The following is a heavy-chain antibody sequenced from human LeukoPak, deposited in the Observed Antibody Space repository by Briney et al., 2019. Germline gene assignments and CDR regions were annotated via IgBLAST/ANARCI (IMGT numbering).Heavy chain of an antibody. V-gene: IGHV6-1*01. D-gene: IGHD3-16*01. CDR3: VRGGHFDY. CDR1: GDSVSSSTSA. J-gene: IGHJ4*02. CDR2: TYYRSKWYN. Sequence: SQTLSLTSAISGDSVSSSTSAWNWVRQSPSRGLEWLGRTYYRSKWYNDYAESVKSRIAINPDTSKNQFSLHLNSVTPEDTAVYYCVRGGHFDYWGQGTLVTVSS.